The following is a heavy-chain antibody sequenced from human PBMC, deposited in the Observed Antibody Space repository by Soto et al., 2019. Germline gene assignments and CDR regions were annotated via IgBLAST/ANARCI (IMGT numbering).Heavy chain of an antibody. CDR3: AHLRYYDSSGYYAEYFQH. CDR1: GFSLSTSGVG. Sequence: SGPTLVKPTQTLTLTCTFSGFSLSTSGVGVGWIRQPPGKALEWLALIYWNDDKRYSPSLKSRLTITKDTSKNQVVLTMTNMDPVDTATYYCAHLRYYDSSGYYAEYFQHWGQGTLVTVSS. V-gene: IGHV2-5*01. CDR2: IYWNDDK. D-gene: IGHD3-22*01. J-gene: IGHJ1*01.